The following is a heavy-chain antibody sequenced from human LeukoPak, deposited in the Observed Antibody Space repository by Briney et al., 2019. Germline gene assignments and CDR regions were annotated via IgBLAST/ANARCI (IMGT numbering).Heavy chain of an antibody. V-gene: IGHV3-23*01. D-gene: IGHD4-17*01. Sequence: GGSLRLSCAASGFTFSSYAMSWVRQAPGKGLEWVSAISGSGGSTYYADSVKGRFTISRGNSKNTLYLQMNSLRAEDTAVYYCAKAPSDYGDYYLLGFGMDVWGQGTTVTVSS. J-gene: IGHJ6*02. CDR3: AKAPSDYGDYYLLGFGMDV. CDR1: GFTFSSYA. CDR2: ISGSGGST.